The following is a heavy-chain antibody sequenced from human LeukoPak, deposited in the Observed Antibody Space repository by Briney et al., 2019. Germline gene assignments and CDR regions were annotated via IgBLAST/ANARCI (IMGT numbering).Heavy chain of an antibody. D-gene: IGHD6-13*01. CDR1: GFTFSTYA. CDR2: LSGSGLST. V-gene: IGHV3-23*01. J-gene: IGHJ4*02. Sequence: GASLRLSCAAAGFTFSTYAMSWVRQAPGKGLQWGSALSGSGLSTYYAYSVKGRFTISRDNSKNTLNLQMNSVRAEDKGVYYRAKGGESRRWVFDYWGQGTMVPVSS. CDR3: AKGGESRRWVFDY.